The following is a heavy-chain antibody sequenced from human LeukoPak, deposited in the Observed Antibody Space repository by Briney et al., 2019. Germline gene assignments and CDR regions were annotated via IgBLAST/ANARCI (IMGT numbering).Heavy chain of an antibody. CDR2: MFDSEST. V-gene: IGHV4-59*11. D-gene: IGHD5-24*01. CDR3: ARGFLSRWLQWDYDYMDV. CDR1: GVSISSHY. Sequence: PSETLSLTCTVSGVSISSHYWSWIRQPPGKGLEWIAYMFDSESTKDNPSLKSRITLSADTSKNQFSLKMSSVTAADTAVYYCARGFLSRWLQWDYDYMDVWGKGTTVTVSS. J-gene: IGHJ6*03.